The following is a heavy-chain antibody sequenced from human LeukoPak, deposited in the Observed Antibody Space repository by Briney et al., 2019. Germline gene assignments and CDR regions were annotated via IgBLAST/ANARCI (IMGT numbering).Heavy chain of an antibody. V-gene: IGHV3-21*01. D-gene: IGHD2-2*02. Sequence: GGSLRLSCAASGFTFSSYSMNWVRQAPGKGVEWVSSISSSSSYIYYADSVKGRFTISRDNAKNSLYLQMNSLRAEDTAVYYCARLPVGYCSSTSCYTDYYYYGMDVWGQGTTVTVSS. CDR2: ISSSSSYI. CDR3: ARLPVGYCSSTSCYTDYYYYGMDV. J-gene: IGHJ6*02. CDR1: GFTFSSYS.